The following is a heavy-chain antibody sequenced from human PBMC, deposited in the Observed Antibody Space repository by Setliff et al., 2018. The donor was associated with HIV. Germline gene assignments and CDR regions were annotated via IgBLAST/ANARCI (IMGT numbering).Heavy chain of an antibody. Sequence: SETLSLTCTVYGASISDSNSYWGWIRQPPGKRLEWLGSIYSSGSTSYNPSLSSRLTISVDTSKSHVSLKLSSVTAADTAVYYCATLGPDDYSNHVDYWGQGTLVTVSS. CDR1: GASISDSNSY. J-gene: IGHJ4*02. V-gene: IGHV4-39*02. CDR2: IYSSGST. D-gene: IGHD4-4*01. CDR3: ATLGPDDYSNHVDY.